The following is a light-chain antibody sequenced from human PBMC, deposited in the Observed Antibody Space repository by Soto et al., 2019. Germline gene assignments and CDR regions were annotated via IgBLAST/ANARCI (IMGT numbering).Light chain of an antibody. Sequence: SYELTQSPSVSVAPGQTARITCAGSNIGTKTVHWFQQRPGQAPVLVVFDDSHRPSGIPERFSGSNSGSTATLTISRVEAGDEADYYCQVWDSDILHHVFGSGTKVTVL. CDR3: QVWDSDILHHV. J-gene: IGLJ1*01. V-gene: IGLV3-21*02. CDR1: NIGTKT. CDR2: DDS.